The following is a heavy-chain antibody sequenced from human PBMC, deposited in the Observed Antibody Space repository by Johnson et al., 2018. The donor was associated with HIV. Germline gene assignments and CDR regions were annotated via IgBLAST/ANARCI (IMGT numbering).Heavy chain of an antibody. Sequence: QMLLVESGGGVVQPGRSLRLSCAASGFTFSSYGMHWVRQATGKGLEWVAVIWYDGSKKYYADSVKGRFTISRDNSKNTLYLQMNSLRVKDSAVYYGAGADPYDCSCSHFRFTGPFHIWGQGTMFTVSS. CDR1: GFTFSSYG. CDR2: IWYDGSKK. CDR3: AGADPYDCSCSHFRFTGPFHI. V-gene: IGHV3-33*01. D-gene: IGHD3-22*01. J-gene: IGHJ3*02.